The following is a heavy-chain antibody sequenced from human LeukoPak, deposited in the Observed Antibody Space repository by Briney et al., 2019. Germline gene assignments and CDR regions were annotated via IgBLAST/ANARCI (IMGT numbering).Heavy chain of an antibody. V-gene: IGHV3-23*01. D-gene: IGHD3-22*01. CDR1: GFTFSSYW. J-gene: IGHJ4*02. CDR3: AKVDPGQYYYDSSGYALDY. Sequence: GGSLRLSCAASGFTFSSYWMSWVRQAPGKGLEWVSAISGSGGSTYYADSVKGRFTISRDNSKNTLYLQMNSLRAEDTVVYYCAKVDPGQYYYDSSGYALDYWGQGTLVTVSS. CDR2: ISGSGGST.